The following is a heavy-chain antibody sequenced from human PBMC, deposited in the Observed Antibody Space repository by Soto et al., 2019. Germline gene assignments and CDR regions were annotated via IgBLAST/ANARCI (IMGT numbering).Heavy chain of an antibody. CDR2: TSSSSKHL. J-gene: IGHJ4*02. Sequence: EVQLVESGGGLVKPGGSLRLSCAASGFTLSSYNMNWVRQPPGKGLEWVSSTSSSSKHLFYADSVKGRFTISRDNAQNALYLQLNSLRAEDTAVYYCARELARGLPRDYWGQGTLVSVSS. CDR1: GFTLSSYN. D-gene: IGHD3-3*02. V-gene: IGHV3-21*01. CDR3: ARELARGLPRDY.